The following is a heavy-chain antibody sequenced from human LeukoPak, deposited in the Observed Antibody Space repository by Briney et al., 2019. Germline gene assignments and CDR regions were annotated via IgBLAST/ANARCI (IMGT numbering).Heavy chain of an antibody. CDR1: GYTFTCYY. V-gene: IGHV1-46*01. Sequence: ASVKLSFKASGYTFTCYYIHWVRQAPGQGLEWMGIINPAGGSTTYAQKFQGSRLTLTRNTSTSTVYMELSSLRSEDTAVYYCARGRGVHDRHTYEYCDFWPRRPLVTVSS. J-gene: IGHJ4*02. D-gene: IGHD3-16*02. CDR3: ARGRGVHDRHTYEYCDF. CDR2: INPAGGST.